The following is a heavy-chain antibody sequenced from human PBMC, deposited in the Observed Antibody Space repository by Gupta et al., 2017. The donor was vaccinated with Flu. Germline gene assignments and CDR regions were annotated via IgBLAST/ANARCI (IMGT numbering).Heavy chain of an antibody. V-gene: IGHV3-72*01. Sequence: RLVESGGGLVQPGGSLRLSCVVSGFTFSEHYMDWIRQAPGKGLEWVGRIRNKANSYTTEYAASVKDRFTITRDDSKSSRYLQMNSLKNEDTAVYYCSRGETGPSPPGRNDCWGQGTLVTVSS. CDR2: IRNKANSYTT. D-gene: IGHD1-14*01. J-gene: IGHJ4*02. CDR3: SRGETGPSPPGRNDC. CDR1: GFTFSEHY.